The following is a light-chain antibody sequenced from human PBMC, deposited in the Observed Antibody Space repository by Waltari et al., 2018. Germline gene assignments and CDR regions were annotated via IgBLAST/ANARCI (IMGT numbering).Light chain of an antibody. CDR1: QGISSY. CDR3: QQRNSYPPT. Sequence: DLQLTQSPSSLSASVGDRVTITCRASQGISSYLAWYQQKPGKAPKLLIYKASSLQSGVPSRFSGSGSGTEFTLTISSLQPEDFAVYYCQQRNSYPPTFGQGTKVEIK. V-gene: IGKV1-9*01. CDR2: KAS. J-gene: IGKJ1*01.